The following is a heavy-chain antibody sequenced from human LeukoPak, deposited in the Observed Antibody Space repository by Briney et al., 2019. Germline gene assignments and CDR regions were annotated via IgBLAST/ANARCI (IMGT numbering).Heavy chain of an antibody. CDR1: GFTFTDYF. Sequence: GGSLRLSCAASGFTFTDYFMNWIRQAPGKGLEWVSSISISGSTIYYADSVKGRFTISRDNAKNSLYLQMNSLRAEDTAVYYCARSSDSSPLQYFQHWGQGTLVTVSS. J-gene: IGHJ1*01. V-gene: IGHV3-11*01. D-gene: IGHD6-6*01. CDR3: ARSSDSSPLQYFQH. CDR2: ISISGSTI.